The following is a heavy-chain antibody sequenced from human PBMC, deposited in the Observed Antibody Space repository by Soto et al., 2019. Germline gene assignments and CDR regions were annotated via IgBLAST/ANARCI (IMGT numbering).Heavy chain of an antibody. CDR1: GGSTTYYY. CDR2: IYYTGST. CDR3: AKGWGPGGVVVDY. Sequence: QVQLQESGPGLVKPSETLSLTCTVSGGSTTYYYWSWFRQAPGKGLEWLGYIYYTGSTNYNPSLKRRLTMSLDSSKSQCSVNLTSVTADDTAVYYCAKGWGPGGVVVDYWGQGALVIVSS. V-gene: IGHV4-59*01. J-gene: IGHJ4*02. D-gene: IGHD2-2*01.